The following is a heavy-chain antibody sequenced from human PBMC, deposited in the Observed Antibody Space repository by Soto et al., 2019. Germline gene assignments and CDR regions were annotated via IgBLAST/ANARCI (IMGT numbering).Heavy chain of an antibody. Sequence: PGGSLRLSCAASGFTFTDFAMSWVRQSPGKGLEWVSTITGSGGTTYYADSMKGRFTISRDNSKNTLFMQMNSLRAEDTAVYYCARGTRYYDFSSGYYSAGGVDYWGLGTLVTVSS. J-gene: IGHJ4*02. D-gene: IGHD3-3*01. V-gene: IGHV3-23*01. CDR1: GFTFTDFA. CDR3: ARGTRYYDFSSGYYSAGGVDY. CDR2: ITGSGGTT.